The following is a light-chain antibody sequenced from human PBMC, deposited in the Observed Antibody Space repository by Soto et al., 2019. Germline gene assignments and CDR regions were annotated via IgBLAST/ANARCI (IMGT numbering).Light chain of an antibody. CDR1: QSVYIW. V-gene: IGKV1-5*01. J-gene: IGKJ1*01. CDR2: DVS. CDR3: QMYNSYSWT. Sequence: DIPMTQSPSTLSASVGDRVTITCRASQSVYIWLAWYQQKPGKAPKLLIYDVSTLESGVPSRFSGSGSGTEFTLTINSLQPDDFATYYCQMYNSYSWTFGQGTKVEIK.